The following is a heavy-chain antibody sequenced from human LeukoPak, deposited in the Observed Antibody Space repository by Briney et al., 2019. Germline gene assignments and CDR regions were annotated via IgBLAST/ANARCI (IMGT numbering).Heavy chain of an antibody. J-gene: IGHJ6*03. D-gene: IGHD5-18*01. CDR1: GGSISSYY. Sequence: SETLSLTCTVSGGSISSYYWSWIRQPPGKGLEWIGYIYYSGSTNYNPSLKSRVTISVDTSKNQFSLKLSSVTAADTAVYYCARDSYGYSSYYYYYMDVWGKGTTVTVSS. V-gene: IGHV4-59*01. CDR3: ARDSYGYSSYYYYYMDV. CDR2: IYYSGST.